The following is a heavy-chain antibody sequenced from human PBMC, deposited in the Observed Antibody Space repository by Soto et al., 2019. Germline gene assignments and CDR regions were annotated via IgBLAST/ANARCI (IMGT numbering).Heavy chain of an antibody. CDR1: GYTFTSYG. J-gene: IGHJ6*03. CDR2: ISAYNGNT. CDR3: ARDHRYGDYESYMDV. V-gene: IGHV1-18*01. D-gene: IGHD4-17*01. Sequence: ASVKVSCKASGYTFTSYGISWVRQAPGQGLEWMGWISAYNGNTNYAQKLQGRVTMTTDTSTSTAYMELRSLRSDDTAVYYCARDHRYGDYESYMDVWGKGTTVTVSS.